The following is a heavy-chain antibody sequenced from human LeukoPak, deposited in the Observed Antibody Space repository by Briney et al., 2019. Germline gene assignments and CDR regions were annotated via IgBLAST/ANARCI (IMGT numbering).Heavy chain of an antibody. CDR1: GFTFDDYA. D-gene: IGHD3-10*01. Sequence: PGGSLRLSCAASGFTFDDYAMHWVRQAPGKGLEWVSGISWNSGSIGYADSVKGRFTISRDNAKNSLYLQMNSLRAEDTALYYCAKSNYYGSGSPSDAFDIWGQGTMVTVSS. CDR3: AKSNYYGSGSPSDAFDI. J-gene: IGHJ3*02. CDR2: ISWNSGSI. V-gene: IGHV3-9*01.